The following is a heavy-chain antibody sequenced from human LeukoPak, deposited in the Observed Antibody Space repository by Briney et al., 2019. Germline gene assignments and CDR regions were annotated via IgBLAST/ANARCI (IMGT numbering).Heavy chain of an antibody. D-gene: IGHD1-26*01. CDR1: GFTFSSYA. J-gene: IGHJ4*02. V-gene: IGHV3-30*04. Sequence: PGGSLRLSCAASGFTFSSYAMHWVRQAPGKGLEWVAVISYDGSNKYYADSVKGRFTISRDNSKNTLYLQMNSLRAEDTAVYYCAKGHTTYLSGSYHYWGQGTLVTVSS. CDR3: AKGHTTYLSGSYHY. CDR2: ISYDGSNK.